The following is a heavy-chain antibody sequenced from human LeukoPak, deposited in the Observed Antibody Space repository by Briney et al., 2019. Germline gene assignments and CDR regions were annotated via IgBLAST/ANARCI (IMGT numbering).Heavy chain of an antibody. V-gene: IGHV3-11*04. CDR1: GFTFSDYY. CDR3: AGWPRYYYDSSGNYPY. CDR2: ISSSGSTI. J-gene: IGHJ4*02. Sequence: GGSLRLSCAASGFTFSDYYMSWIRQAPGKGLEWVSYISSSGSTIYYADSVKGRFTIPRDNAKNSLYLQMNSLRAEDTAVYYCAGWPRYYYDSSGNYPYWGQGTLVTVSS. D-gene: IGHD3-22*01.